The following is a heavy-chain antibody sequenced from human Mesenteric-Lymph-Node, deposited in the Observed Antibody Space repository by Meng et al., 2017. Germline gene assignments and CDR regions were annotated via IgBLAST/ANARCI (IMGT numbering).Heavy chain of an antibody. V-gene: IGHV1-2*06. J-gene: IGHJ3*02. CDR3: AKTLLWFGELLPTDAFDI. D-gene: IGHD3-10*01. Sequence: ASVKVSCKASGYSFSIYGISWVRQAPGQGLEWMGRINPNSGGTNYAQKFQGRVTMTRDTSISTAYMELSSLRSDDTAMYYCAKTLLWFGELLPTDAFDIWGQGTMVTVSS. CDR1: GYSFSIYG. CDR2: INPNSGGT.